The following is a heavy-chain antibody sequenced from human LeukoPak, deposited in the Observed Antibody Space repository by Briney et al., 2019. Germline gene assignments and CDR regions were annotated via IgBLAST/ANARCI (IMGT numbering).Heavy chain of an antibody. V-gene: IGHV3-23*01. CDR1: GFTFSSYA. CDR2: ISGSGGTT. CDR3: AKDSRAKGLAVAAIGTFDI. Sequence: GGSLRLSCAASGFTFSSYAMSWVRQAPGKGLEWVSDISGSGGTTYYADSVKGRFTISRDNSKNTLYLQMNSLRAEDTAVYYCAKDSRAKGLAVAAIGTFDIWGQGTMVTVSS. J-gene: IGHJ3*02. D-gene: IGHD6-19*01.